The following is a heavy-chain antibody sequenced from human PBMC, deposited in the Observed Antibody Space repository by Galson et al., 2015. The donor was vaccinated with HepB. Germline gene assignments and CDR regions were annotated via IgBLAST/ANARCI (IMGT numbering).Heavy chain of an antibody. Sequence: TLSLTCAVSGGSISSGGYSWSWIRQPPGKGLEWIGYIYYSGSTYYNPSLKSRVTISVDTSKNQFSLKLSSVTAADTAVYYCATSNKRFGESLYWGTEEYYFDYWGQGTLVTVSS. D-gene: IGHD3-10*01. CDR2: IYYSGST. CDR1: GGSISSGGYS. CDR3: ATSNKRFGESLYWGTEEYYFDY. V-gene: IGHV4-30-4*07. J-gene: IGHJ4*02.